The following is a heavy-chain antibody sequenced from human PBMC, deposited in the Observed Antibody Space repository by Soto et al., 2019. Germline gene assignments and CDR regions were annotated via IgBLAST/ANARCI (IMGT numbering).Heavy chain of an antibody. CDR3: ASLPFMVVPAASPYYYMDV. J-gene: IGHJ6*03. V-gene: IGHV3-33*01. D-gene: IGHD2-2*01. CDR2: IWYDGSNK. CDR1: GFTFSSYG. Sequence: GGSLRLSCAASGFTFSSYGMHWVRQAPGKGLEWVAVIWYDGSNKYYADSVKGRFTISRDNSKNTLYLQMNSLRAEDTAVYYCASLPFMVVPAASPYYYMDVWGKGTTVTVSS.